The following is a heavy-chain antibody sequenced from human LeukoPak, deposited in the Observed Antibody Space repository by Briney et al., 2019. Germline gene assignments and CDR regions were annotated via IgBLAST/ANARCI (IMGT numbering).Heavy chain of an antibody. D-gene: IGHD2-2*01. Sequence: SETLSLTCTVSGGSISSGDYYWSWIRQPPEKGLEWIGYIYYSGSTYYNPSLKSRVTISVDTSKNQFSLKLSSVTAADTAVYYCARVRCSSTSCRKGRDKWFDPWGQGTLVTVSS. CDR2: IYYSGST. V-gene: IGHV4-30-4*08. CDR3: ARVRCSSTSCRKGRDKWFDP. J-gene: IGHJ5*02. CDR1: GGSISSGDYY.